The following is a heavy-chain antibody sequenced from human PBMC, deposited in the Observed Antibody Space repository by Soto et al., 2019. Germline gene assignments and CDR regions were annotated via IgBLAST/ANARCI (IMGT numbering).Heavy chain of an antibody. CDR3: AKSIVAAARSYYYYGMDV. CDR1: GFTFSSYA. Sequence: PGGSLRLSCAASGFTFSSYAMNWVRQAPGKGLEWVSGINNNGGSTYYADSVKGRFTISRDNSKNTLYLQMNSLRAEDTAVYYCAKSIVAAARSYYYYGMDVWGQGTTVTVSS. V-gene: IGHV3-23*01. D-gene: IGHD6-13*01. CDR2: INNNGGST. J-gene: IGHJ6*02.